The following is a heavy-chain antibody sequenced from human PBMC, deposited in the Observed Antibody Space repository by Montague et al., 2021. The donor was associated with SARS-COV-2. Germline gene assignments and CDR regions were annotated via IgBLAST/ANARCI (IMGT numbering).Heavy chain of an antibody. CDR2: IDWDDDK. Sequence: PALVKPTQTLTLTCTFSGFSLTTSGVSVGWMRQPPGKAPEWLALIDWDDDKFYTSSLRTRLTISKDTSKNLVVLTMTNTDPVDMATYYCALETPMVTFLAWGQGTLVTVSS. D-gene: IGHD5-18*01. V-gene: IGHV2-70*01. CDR1: GFSLTTSGVS. J-gene: IGHJ5*02. CDR3: ALETPMVTFLA.